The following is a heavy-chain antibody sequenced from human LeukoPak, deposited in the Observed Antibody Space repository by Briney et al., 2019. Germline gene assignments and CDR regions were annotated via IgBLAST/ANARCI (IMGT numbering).Heavy chain of an antibody. J-gene: IGHJ4*02. Sequence: PGGSLRLSCAASGFTFSSYGMHWVRQAPGKGLEWVAVIWYDGSNKYYADSVKGRFTISRDDAKNSLYLQMNSLRAEDTAVYYCARLYDGDYGYYFDYWGQGTLVTVSS. D-gene: IGHD4-17*01. CDR2: IWYDGSNK. CDR1: GFTFSSYG. V-gene: IGHV3-33*01. CDR3: ARLYDGDYGYYFDY.